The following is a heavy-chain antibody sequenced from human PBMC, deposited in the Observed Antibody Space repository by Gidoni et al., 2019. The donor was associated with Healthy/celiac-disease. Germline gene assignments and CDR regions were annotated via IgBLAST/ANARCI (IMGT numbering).Heavy chain of an antibody. D-gene: IGHD3-9*01. CDR1: AFTFSSYG. J-gene: IGHJ5*02. CDR3: AKHFDGWFDP. Sequence: QVQLVESGGGVVQPGRSLRLSCAASAFTFSSYGMHWVRQAPGKGLEWVAVISYDGSNKYYADSVKGRFTISRDNSKNTLYLQMNSLRAEDTAVYYCAKHFDGWFDPWGQGTLVTVSS. V-gene: IGHV3-30*18. CDR2: ISYDGSNK.